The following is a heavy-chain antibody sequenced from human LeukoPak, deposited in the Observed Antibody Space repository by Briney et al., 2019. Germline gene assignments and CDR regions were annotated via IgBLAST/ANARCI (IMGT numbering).Heavy chain of an antibody. D-gene: IGHD3-16*01. J-gene: IGHJ4*02. CDR3: ARDQTAVWGSSLGFDY. CDR1: GGSISSYY. CDR2: IYTSGST. Sequence: PSETLSLTCTVSGGSISSYYWSWIRQPAGKGLEWIGRIYTSGSTNYNPSLKSRVTMSVDTSKNQFSLKLSSVTAADTAVYYCARDQTAVWGSSLGFDYWGQGTLVTVSS. V-gene: IGHV4-4*07.